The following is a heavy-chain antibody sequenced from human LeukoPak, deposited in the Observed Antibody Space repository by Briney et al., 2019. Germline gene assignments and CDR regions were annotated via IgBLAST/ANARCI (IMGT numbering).Heavy chain of an antibody. J-gene: IGHJ4*02. D-gene: IGHD3-9*01. V-gene: IGHV3-48*03. CDR2: ISSSGSTI. CDR1: GFTFSSYE. CDR3: ATTPWLRYFDWFPTIYDY. Sequence: GRSLRLSCAASGFTFSSYEMNWVRQAPGKGLEWVSYISSSGSTIYYADSVKGRFTISRDNAKNSLYLQMNSLRAEDTAVYYCATTPWLRYFDWFPTIYDYWGQGTLVTVSS.